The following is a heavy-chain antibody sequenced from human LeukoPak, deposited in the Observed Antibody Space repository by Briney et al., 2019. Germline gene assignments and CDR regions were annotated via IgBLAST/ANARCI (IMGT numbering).Heavy chain of an antibody. Sequence: GGSLRLSCAGSGFTFNNSWMHWVHQAPGKGLVWVSRINSDGTRSYADSVKGRFTISRDNAKNTLFLQMNSLRVEDTAVYFCASPRSGDRGGYHDPCDIWGQGTMVTVSS. V-gene: IGHV3-74*01. CDR3: ASPRSGDRGGYHDPCDI. J-gene: IGHJ3*02. D-gene: IGHD3-22*01. CDR2: INSDGTR. CDR1: GFTFNNSW.